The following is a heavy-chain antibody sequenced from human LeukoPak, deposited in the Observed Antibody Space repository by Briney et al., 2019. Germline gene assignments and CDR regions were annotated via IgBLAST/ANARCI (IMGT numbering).Heavy chain of an antibody. Sequence: GGSLRLSCAASGFTFSSYAMHWVRQAPGKGLEWVAVILYDGSNKYYADSVKGRFTISRDNSKNTLYLQMNSLRAEDTAVYYCARPRGYYYDSSGYLYLDYWGQGTLVTVSS. J-gene: IGHJ4*02. V-gene: IGHV3-30*04. CDR1: GFTFSSYA. D-gene: IGHD3-22*01. CDR2: ILYDGSNK. CDR3: ARPRGYYYDSSGYLYLDY.